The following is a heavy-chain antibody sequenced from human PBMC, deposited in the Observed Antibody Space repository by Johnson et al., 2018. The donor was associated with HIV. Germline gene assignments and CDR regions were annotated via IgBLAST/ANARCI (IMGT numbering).Heavy chain of an antibody. Sequence: QVQLVESGGGVVQPGRSLRLSCAASGFTFSSYGMHWVRQAPGKGLEWVAVISYDGSNKYYADSVKGRFTISRDNSKNTLYLQMNSLRAEDTAVYYCARRADAFDIGGQGTMVTVSS. V-gene: IGHV3-30*03. J-gene: IGHJ3*02. CDR1: GFTFSSYG. CDR3: ARRADAFDI. CDR2: ISYDGSNK.